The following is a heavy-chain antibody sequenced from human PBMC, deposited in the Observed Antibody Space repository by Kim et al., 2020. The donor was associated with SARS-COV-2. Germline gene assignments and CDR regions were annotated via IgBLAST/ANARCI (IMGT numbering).Heavy chain of an antibody. Sequence: GGSLRLSCAASGFTVYNNYMNWVRQAPGKGLVWVSVIYSGGETYYADSVKGRFTISRDDSKNTLFLHMSSLRADDTALYYCAKSGMAMAGQVVAFDIWGRGTMVTVSS. V-gene: IGHV3-53*01. J-gene: IGHJ3*02. CDR1: GFTVYNNY. CDR3: AKSGMAMAGQVVAFDI. D-gene: IGHD6-19*01. CDR2: IYSGGET.